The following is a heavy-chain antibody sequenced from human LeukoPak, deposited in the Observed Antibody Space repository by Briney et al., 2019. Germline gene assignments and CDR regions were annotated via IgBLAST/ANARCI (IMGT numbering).Heavy chain of an antibody. J-gene: IGHJ5*02. CDR3: ARESGLSYCGGDCYNWFDP. CDR1: GYTFTSYY. Sequence: ASVKVSCKASGYTFTSYYMHWVRQAPGQGLEWMGWINPNSGGTNYAQKFQGRVTMTRDTSISTAYMELSRLRSDDTAVYYCARESGLSYCGGDCYNWFDPWGQGTLVTVSS. D-gene: IGHD2-21*02. V-gene: IGHV1-2*02. CDR2: INPNSGGT.